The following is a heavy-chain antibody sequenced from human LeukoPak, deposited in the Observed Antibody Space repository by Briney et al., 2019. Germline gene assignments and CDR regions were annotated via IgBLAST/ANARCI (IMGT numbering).Heavy chain of an antibody. CDR2: ISYDGSNK. CDR3: AGGTRDAFDI. CDR1: GFTFSSYG. D-gene: IGHD1-1*01. V-gene: IGHV3-30*03. Sequence: GGSLRLSCAASGFTFSSYGMHWVRQAPGKGLEWVAVISYDGSNKYYADSVKGRFTISRDNSKNTLYLQMNSLRAEDTAVYYCAGGTRDAFDIWGQGTMVTVSP. J-gene: IGHJ3*02.